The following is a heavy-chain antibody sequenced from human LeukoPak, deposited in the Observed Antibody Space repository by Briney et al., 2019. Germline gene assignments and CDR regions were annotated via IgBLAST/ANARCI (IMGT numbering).Heavy chain of an antibody. CDR3: ARAGIVVVPAAHGGAFDI. D-gene: IGHD2-2*01. CDR1: GFTFSSYA. CDR2: ISYDGSNK. J-gene: IGHJ3*02. V-gene: IGHV3-30*01. Sequence: PGGSLRLSCAASGFTFSSYAMHWVRQAPGKGLEWVAVISYDGSNKYYADSVKGRFTISRDNSKTTLYLQMNSLRAEDTAVYYCARAGIVVVPAAHGGAFDIWGQGTMVTVSS.